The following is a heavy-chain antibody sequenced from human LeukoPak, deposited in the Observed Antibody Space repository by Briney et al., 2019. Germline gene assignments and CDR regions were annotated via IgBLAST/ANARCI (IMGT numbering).Heavy chain of an antibody. D-gene: IGHD3-22*01. CDR2: IWYDGSNK. CDR1: GFTFSSYG. V-gene: IGHV3-33*01. J-gene: IGHJ4*02. Sequence: GGSLRLSCAASGFTFSSYGMHWVRQAPGKGLEWVAVIWYDGSNKYYADSVKGRFTISRDNSKNTLYLQMNSLRAEDTAVYYCARGPAYYYDSSGYYYDFDYWGQGTLVTVSS. CDR3: ARGPAYYYDSSGYYYDFDY.